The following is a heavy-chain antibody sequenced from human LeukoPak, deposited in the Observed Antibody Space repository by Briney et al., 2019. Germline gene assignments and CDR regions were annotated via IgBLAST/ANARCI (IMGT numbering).Heavy chain of an antibody. Sequence: GGSLRLSCAASGFTFSSYWMTWVRQAPGKGPEWVANIKPDGSVGYYVDSVRGRFIISRDNAGNSLYLQMNSLRVEDTAVYYCAQNLVAAAGDHWGQGTLLIVSS. CDR1: GFTFSSYW. CDR2: IKPDGSVG. D-gene: IGHD6-13*01. J-gene: IGHJ1*01. V-gene: IGHV3-7*01. CDR3: AQNLVAAAGDH.